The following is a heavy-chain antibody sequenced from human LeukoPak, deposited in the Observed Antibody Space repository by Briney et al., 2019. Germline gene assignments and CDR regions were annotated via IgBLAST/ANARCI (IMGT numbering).Heavy chain of an antibody. CDR1: GFTVSSNY. V-gene: IGHV3-53*01. CDR3: AKDRGYSYGYFDY. CDR2: IYSGGST. Sequence: GGSLRLSCAASGFTVSSNYMSWVRQAPGKGLEWVSVIYSGGSTYYADSVKGRLTISRDSSKNTLYLQMSSLRAEDTAVYYCAKDRGYSYGYFDYWGQGTLVTVSS. J-gene: IGHJ4*02. D-gene: IGHD5-18*01.